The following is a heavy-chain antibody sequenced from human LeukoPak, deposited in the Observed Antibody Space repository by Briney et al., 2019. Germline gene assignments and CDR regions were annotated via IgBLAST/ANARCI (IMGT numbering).Heavy chain of an antibody. Sequence: GGSLRLSCAASGFTFSSYAMSWVRQAPGKGLEWVSAISGSGGSTYYADSVKGRFTIPRDNSKNTLYLQMNSLRAEDTAVYYCTKSPGYSYGIDYWGQGTLVTVSS. D-gene: IGHD5-18*01. CDR1: GFTFSSYA. CDR3: TKSPGYSYGIDY. CDR2: ISGSGGST. J-gene: IGHJ4*02. V-gene: IGHV3-23*01.